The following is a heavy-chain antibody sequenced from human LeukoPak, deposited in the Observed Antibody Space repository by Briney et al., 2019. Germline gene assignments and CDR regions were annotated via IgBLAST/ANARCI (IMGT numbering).Heavy chain of an antibody. CDR1: GFTFSGYD. CDR2: ISGSSSYI. CDR3: ARGSSNVAARNNWFDP. V-gene: IGHV3-21*01. J-gene: IGHJ5*02. D-gene: IGHD6-6*01. Sequence: PGGSLRLSCAASGFTFSGYDMNWVCQAPGKGLDWVSSISGSSSYIYYADSMKGRFTISRDNGKNSLYLQMNSLRAEDTAVYFCARGSSNVAARNNWFDPWGQGTLVTVSS.